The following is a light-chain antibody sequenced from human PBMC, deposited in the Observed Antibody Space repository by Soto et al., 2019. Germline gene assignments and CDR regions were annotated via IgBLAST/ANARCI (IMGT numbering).Light chain of an antibody. V-gene: IGKV1-39*01. CDR2: SAS. CDR3: QQSYSSPRT. CDR1: QSITTY. Sequence: DIQMTQSPSSLSASVGDRVTITCRASQSITTYLNWYQQKVGKAPKLLIYSASFLQSGVPSRFSGSGSGTDFTLTISSLQPEDFATYYCQQSYSSPRTFGQGTTVDIK. J-gene: IGKJ1*01.